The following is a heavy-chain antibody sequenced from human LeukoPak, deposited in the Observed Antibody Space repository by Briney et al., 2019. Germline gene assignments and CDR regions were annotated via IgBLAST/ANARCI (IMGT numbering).Heavy chain of an antibody. J-gene: IGHJ2*01. D-gene: IGHD3-22*01. V-gene: IGHV4-34*01. CDR3: ARARTRITMIVVVIHGFDI. CDR2: INHSGST. CDR1: GGSFSGYY. Sequence: SETLSLTCAVYGGSFSGYYWSWIRQPPGKGLEWIGEINHSGSTNYNPSLKNRVAISVDTSKTQFSLKLNSATAADTALYYSARARTRITMIVVVIHGFDIWGRGTLVTVS.